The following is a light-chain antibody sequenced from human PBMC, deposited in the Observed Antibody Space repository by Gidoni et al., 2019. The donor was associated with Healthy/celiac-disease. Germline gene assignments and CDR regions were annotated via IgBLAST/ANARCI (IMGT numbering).Light chain of an antibody. CDR1: QSVSSSY. Sequence: EIVLTQSPGTLSLSPGERATLSCRASQSVSSSYLAGYQQKPGQAPRLLIYGASSRATGIPDRFSGSGSGTDFTLTSSRLEPEDFAVYYCQQYGSSKTFGQGTKVEIK. CDR2: GAS. CDR3: QQYGSSKT. V-gene: IGKV3-20*01. J-gene: IGKJ1*01.